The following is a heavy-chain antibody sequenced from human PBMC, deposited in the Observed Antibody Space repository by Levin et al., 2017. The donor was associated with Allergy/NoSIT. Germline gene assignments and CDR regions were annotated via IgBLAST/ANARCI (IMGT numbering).Heavy chain of an antibody. CDR2: INPNSGGT. D-gene: IGHD3-10*01. CDR1: GYTFTGYY. J-gene: IGHJ4*02. Sequence: ASVKVSCKASGYTFTGYYMHWVRQAPGQGLEWMGWINPNSGGTNYAQKFQGRVTMTRDTSISTAYMELSRLRSDDTAVYNCARDGRHNGSGSYDYWGQGTLVTVSS. CDR3: ARDGRHNGSGSYDY. V-gene: IGHV1-2*02.